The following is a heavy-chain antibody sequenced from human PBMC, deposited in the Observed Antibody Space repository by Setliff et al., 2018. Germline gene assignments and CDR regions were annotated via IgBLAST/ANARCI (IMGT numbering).Heavy chain of an antibody. V-gene: IGHV1-18*01. CDR1: GYTFTNYG. D-gene: IGHD3-10*01. CDR3: ATWLVAYFASGTFPF. J-gene: IGHJ4*02. CDR2: INNYSFKT. Sequence: ASVKVSCKTSGYTFTNYGINWVRQAPGQGLEWMGWINNYSFKTNSPQKFLDRLTMTTDTSTSTAYMELSRLKSDDSAVYYCATWLVAYFASGTFPFWGQGTRVTVSS.